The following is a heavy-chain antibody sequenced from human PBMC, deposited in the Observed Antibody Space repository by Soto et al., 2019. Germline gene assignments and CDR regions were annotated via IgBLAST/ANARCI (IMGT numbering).Heavy chain of an antibody. V-gene: IGHV3-30-3*01. J-gene: IGHJ6*02. Sequence: QVQVVESGGDVVQPGTSLRLSCAAYGCTFRNYAMHWVRQAPGKGLEWVAVISYDGSNKYSADSVKGRFTISRDDSKNTLYLQMNSLRGEDTAVYYCARALLMDVPYYYYYGMDVWGQGTTVTISS. CDR3: ARALLMDVPYYYYYGMDV. D-gene: IGHD2-8*01. CDR1: GCTFRNYA. CDR2: ISYDGSNK.